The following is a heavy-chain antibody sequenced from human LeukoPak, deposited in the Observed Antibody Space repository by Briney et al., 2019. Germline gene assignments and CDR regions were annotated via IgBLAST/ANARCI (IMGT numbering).Heavy chain of an antibody. Sequence: SETLSLTCTVSGGAVSSGSYYWSWIRQPPGQGLEWIGYIHYSGSTKYSPSLKSRVTMSVDTSKNQFSLKVTSVTAADTAIYYCTRTNYGDYNWFDPWGQGTLVTVSS. D-gene: IGHD4-17*01. CDR3: TRTNYGDYNWFDP. CDR1: GGAVSSGSYY. CDR2: IHYSGST. V-gene: IGHV4-61*01. J-gene: IGHJ5*02.